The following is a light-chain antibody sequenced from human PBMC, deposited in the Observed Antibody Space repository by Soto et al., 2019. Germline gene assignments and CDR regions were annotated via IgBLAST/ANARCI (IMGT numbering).Light chain of an antibody. CDR2: GDS. CDR1: SSNIGAGYD. Sequence: QAVVTQPPSVSGAPGQRVTISCTGSSSNIGAGYDVNWYQQLPVTAPKLLIFGDSNRPSGVPDRFSGSKSGTSASLAITGLQAADEADYYCQSSDSRLSGSDVFGTGTKVTVL. V-gene: IGLV1-40*01. J-gene: IGLJ1*01. CDR3: QSSDSRLSGSDV.